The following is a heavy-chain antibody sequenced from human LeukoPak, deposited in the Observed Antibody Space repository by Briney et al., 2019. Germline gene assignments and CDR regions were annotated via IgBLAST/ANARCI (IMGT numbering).Heavy chain of an antibody. CDR2: IYTSGSA. CDR1: GGSISSYY. D-gene: IGHD1-26*01. CDR3: ARVSGSYSNYGMDV. J-gene: IGHJ6*02. V-gene: IGHV4-4*07. Sequence: SETLSLTCTVSGGSISSYYWSWIRQPAGKGLEWIGRIYTSGSANYNPSLKSRVTMSVDTSKNQFSLKLSSVTAADTAVYYCARVSGSYSNYGMDVWGQGTTVTVSS.